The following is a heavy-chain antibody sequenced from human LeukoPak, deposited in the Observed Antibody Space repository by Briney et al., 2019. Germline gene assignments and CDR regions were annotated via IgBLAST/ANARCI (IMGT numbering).Heavy chain of an antibody. D-gene: IGHD3-16*02. CDR1: GGSISSYY. V-gene: IGHV4-59*12. J-gene: IGHJ5*02. CDR3: ARRRDYVWGSYRP. CDR2: IYYSGST. Sequence: SETLSLTCTVSGGSISSYYWSWIRQPPGKGLEWIGYIYYSGSTNYNPSLKSRVTISVDTSKNQFSLKLSSVTAADTAVYYCARRRDYVWGSYRPWGQGTLVTVSS.